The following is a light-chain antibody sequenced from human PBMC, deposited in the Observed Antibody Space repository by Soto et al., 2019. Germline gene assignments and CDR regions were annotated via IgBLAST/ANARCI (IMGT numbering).Light chain of an antibody. CDR1: SSDVGAYNY. CDR3: SSYTSNSTWV. J-gene: IGLJ3*02. V-gene: IGLV2-14*01. Sequence: QSVLTQPASVSGSPGQSITISCTGTSSDVGAYNYVSWYQQHPGKAPKLMIYEVTNRPSGVSNRFSGSKSGNTASLTISGLQPEDEADYYCSSYTSNSTWVFGGGTKLTVL. CDR2: EVT.